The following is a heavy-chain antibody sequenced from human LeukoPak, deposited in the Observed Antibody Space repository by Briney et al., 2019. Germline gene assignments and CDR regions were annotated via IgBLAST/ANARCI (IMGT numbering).Heavy chain of an antibody. D-gene: IGHD6-19*01. CDR1: GYTFTSYG. V-gene: IGHV1-18*01. CDR3: ARVRVQGIAVAGTIDY. Sequence: ASVKVSCKASGYTFTSYGISWVRQAPGQGLEWMGWISAYNGNTNYAQKLQGRVTMTTDTSTSTAYMELRSLRSDDTAVYYCARVRVQGIAVAGTIDYWGQGTLVTVSS. CDR2: ISAYNGNT. J-gene: IGHJ4*02.